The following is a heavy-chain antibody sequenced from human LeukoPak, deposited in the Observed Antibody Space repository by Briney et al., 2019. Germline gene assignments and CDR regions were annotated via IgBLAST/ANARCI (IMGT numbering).Heavy chain of an antibody. CDR1: GSTFTGYY. D-gene: IGHD6-13*01. J-gene: IGHJ4*02. CDR2: INPNSGGT. Sequence: ASVKVSCKASGSTFTGYYMHWMRQAPGQGLEWTGWINPNSGGTNYAQKFQGRVTMTRDTSISTAYMELSRLRSDGTAVYYCARAYSSSFAPFDYWGQGTLVTVSS. V-gene: IGHV1-2*02. CDR3: ARAYSSSFAPFDY.